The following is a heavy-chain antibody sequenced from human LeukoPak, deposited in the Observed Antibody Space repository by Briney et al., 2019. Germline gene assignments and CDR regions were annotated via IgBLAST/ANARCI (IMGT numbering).Heavy chain of an antibody. Sequence: PGGSLRLSCAASGFTFDDYAMHWVRQAPGKGLEWVSGISWNSGSIGYADSVKGRFTISGDNAKNSLYLQMNSLRAEDTAVYYCAKIASRFFYYMDVWGKGTTVTVSS. CDR1: GFTFDDYA. J-gene: IGHJ6*03. CDR3: AKIASRFFYYMDV. V-gene: IGHV3-9*01. D-gene: IGHD6-13*01. CDR2: ISWNSGSI.